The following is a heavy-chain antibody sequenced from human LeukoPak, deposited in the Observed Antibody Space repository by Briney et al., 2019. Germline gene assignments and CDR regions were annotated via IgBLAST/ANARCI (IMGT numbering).Heavy chain of an antibody. Sequence: SETLSLTCAVYGGSFSGYYWSWIRQPPGKGLEWIGEINHSGSTNYNPSLKSRVTISVDTSKNQFSLKLSSVTAADTAVYYCARGLDIVVVTANSNWFDPWGQGTLVTVSS. CDR2: INHSGST. CDR1: GGSFSGYY. D-gene: IGHD2-21*02. CDR3: ARGLDIVVVTANSNWFDP. V-gene: IGHV4-34*01. J-gene: IGHJ5*02.